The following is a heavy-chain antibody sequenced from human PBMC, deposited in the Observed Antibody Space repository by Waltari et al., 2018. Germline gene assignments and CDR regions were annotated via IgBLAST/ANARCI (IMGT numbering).Heavy chain of an antibody. J-gene: IGHJ6*02. D-gene: IGHD6-13*01. CDR3: ARVSLAADYYGLDV. CDR1: GYTFTNYY. Sequence: QVQLVQSGAEVKKPGASVKVSCKASGYTFTNYYVHWVRQASGQGREWMARINPAGGSKTYAQRLQGRVTVTRDTSTSTVYMDLSSLRSEDTAVYYCARVSLAADYYGLDVWGQGTTVTVSS. CDR2: INPAGGSK. V-gene: IGHV1-46*04.